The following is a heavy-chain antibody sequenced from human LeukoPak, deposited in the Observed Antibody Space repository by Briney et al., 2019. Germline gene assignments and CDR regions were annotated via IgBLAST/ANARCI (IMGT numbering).Heavy chain of an antibody. V-gene: IGHV3-23*01. CDR3: AKVRSGSYYFDY. Sequence: GGSLRLSCAASGFTFSSYAMSWVRQAPGKGLEWVSAISGSGGSTYYADSVKGRFSISRDNSKNTLYLQMNSLRAEDTAVYYCAKVRSGSYYFDYWGQGTLVTVSS. CDR1: GFTFSSYA. CDR2: ISGSGGST. J-gene: IGHJ4*02. D-gene: IGHD1-26*01.